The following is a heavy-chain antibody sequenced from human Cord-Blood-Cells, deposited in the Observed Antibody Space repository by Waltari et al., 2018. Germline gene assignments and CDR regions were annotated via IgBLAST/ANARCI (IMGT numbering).Heavy chain of an antibody. D-gene: IGHD2-8*01. Sequence: EVQLVESGGGLIQPGGSLRLSCAASGFTVSSNYMSWVRQAPGKGLEWVAVIYSGGSTNYADSVKGRFTISRDNSKNTLYLQMNSLRAEDTAVYYCARLGYCTNGVCYDAFDIWGQGTMVTVSS. V-gene: IGHV3-53*01. CDR1: GFTVSSNY. CDR3: ARLGYCTNGVCYDAFDI. J-gene: IGHJ3*02. CDR2: IYSGGST.